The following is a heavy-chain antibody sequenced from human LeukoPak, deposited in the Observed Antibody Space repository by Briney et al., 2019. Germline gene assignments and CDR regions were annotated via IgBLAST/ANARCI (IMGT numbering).Heavy chain of an antibody. CDR1: GFTFEEYA. CDR3: AKNIFKFGALNSHGMEV. CDR2: ISWNSGAI. D-gene: IGHD3-10*01. V-gene: IGHV3-9*01. J-gene: IGHJ6*02. Sequence: QTGGSLRLSCAASGFTFEEYAMHWVRQAPGKGLEWVSGISWNSGAIAYADSVKGRFTVSRDNAEKSLYLQLNSLRTEDTALYYCAKNIFKFGALNSHGMEVWGQGPTV.